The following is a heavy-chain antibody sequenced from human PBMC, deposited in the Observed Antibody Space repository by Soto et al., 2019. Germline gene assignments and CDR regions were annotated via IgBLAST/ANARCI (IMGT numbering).Heavy chain of an antibody. CDR2: LSSSSSTI. Sequence: EVQLVESVGGLVQPGGSLRFSCAASGVTFSSYSMNWVRQAPGKGLEWVSYLSSSSSTIYYADSVKGRFTISRDNAKNSLYLHMNSLRAEDTAVYYCARELWGELVAFDIWGQGTMVTFSS. J-gene: IGHJ3*02. CDR3: ARELWGELVAFDI. CDR1: GVTFSSYS. V-gene: IGHV3-48*01. D-gene: IGHD1-26*01.